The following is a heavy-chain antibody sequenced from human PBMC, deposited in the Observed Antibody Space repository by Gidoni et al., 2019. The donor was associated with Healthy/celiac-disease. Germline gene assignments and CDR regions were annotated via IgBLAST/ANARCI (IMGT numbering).Heavy chain of an antibody. V-gene: IGHV4-59*01. CDR2: IYYSGST. J-gene: IGHJ4*02. CDR1: GGSISSYY. D-gene: IGHD5-12*01. Sequence: QVQLQESGPGLVKPSATLSLTCTVSGGSISSYYWSWIRQPPGKGLEWIGYIYYSGSTNYNPSLKSRVTISVDTSKNQFSLKLSSVTAADTAVYYCARSGRDGYNFMGAGAGTHFDYWGQGTLVTVSS. CDR3: ARSGRDGYNFMGAGAGTHFDY.